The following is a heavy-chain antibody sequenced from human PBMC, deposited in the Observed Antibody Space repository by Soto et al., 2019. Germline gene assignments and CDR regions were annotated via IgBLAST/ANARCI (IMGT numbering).Heavy chain of an antibody. V-gene: IGHV2-5*01. Sequence: GSGPTLVNPTQTLTLTCTFSGFSFTTAGVAVGWIRQTPGGALEWLTLIYYNDDRRFSPSLKTRLTITGDTSKNQVVPSLTNVDTGDTATYFCAHSDGGYEIIYFDFWGQGIPVTVSS. J-gene: IGHJ4*02. D-gene: IGHD5-12*01. CDR1: GFSFTTAGVA. CDR2: IYYNDDR. CDR3: AHSDGGYEIIYFDF.